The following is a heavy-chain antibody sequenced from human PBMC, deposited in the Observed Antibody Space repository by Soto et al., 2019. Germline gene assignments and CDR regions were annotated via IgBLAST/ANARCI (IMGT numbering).Heavy chain of an antibody. V-gene: IGHV4-61*03. CDR2: MSYGGST. CDR3: ARGRELELPGACDI. CDR1: GDSVKSGAYY. J-gene: IGHJ3*02. D-gene: IGHD1-1*01. Sequence: QVQLQESGPGLVRPSETLSLTCTVSGDSVKSGAYYWTWLRQSPGKGLEWIGYMSYGGSTNYNPSLKSRVTISGDTSKKHFSLNLRSVTAADTAVYYCARGRELELPGACDIWGQGTKVTVSS.